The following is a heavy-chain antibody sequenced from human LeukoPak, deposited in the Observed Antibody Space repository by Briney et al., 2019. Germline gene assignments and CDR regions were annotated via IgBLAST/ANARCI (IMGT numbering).Heavy chain of an antibody. CDR2: INPNSGGT. J-gene: IGHJ4*02. CDR1: GYTFTGYY. CDR3: AREYCSSTSCYRDFDY. D-gene: IGHD2-2*02. V-gene: IGHV1-2*02. Sequence: ASVKVSCKASGYTFTGYYMHWVRQAPGQGLEWMGWINPNSGGTNYAQKFQGRVTMTRDTSISTAYMELSRLRSDDTAVYYCAREYCSSTSCYRDFDYWGQGTLVTVSS.